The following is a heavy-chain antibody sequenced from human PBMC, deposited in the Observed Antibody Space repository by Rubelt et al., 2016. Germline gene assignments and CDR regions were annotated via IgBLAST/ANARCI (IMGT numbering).Heavy chain of an antibody. CDR1: GFTFSIFA. J-gene: IGHJ4*02. D-gene: IGHD6-19*01. CDR2: LSGSGGSK. CDR3: AKGEHEWLVRGIDY. V-gene: IGHV3-23*01. Sequence: EVQLLASGGGLAQPGGSLRLSCAASGFTFSIFAMTWVRQAPGKGLEWVSTLSGSGGSKYYADSVEGRFTISRDNSKNTLYLQMNSLRAEDTAIYHCAKGEHEWLVRGIDYWGQGTLVTVSS.